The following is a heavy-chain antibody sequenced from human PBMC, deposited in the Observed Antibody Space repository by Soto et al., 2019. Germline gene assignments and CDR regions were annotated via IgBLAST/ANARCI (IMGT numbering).Heavy chain of an antibody. J-gene: IGHJ4*02. CDR2: IYYSGST. CDR1: GGSVSSGSYY. CDR3: ARDLSPVSY. V-gene: IGHV4-61*01. Sequence: PSETLSLTCTVSGGSVSSGSYYWSWIRQPPGKGLEWIGYIYYSGSTNYNPSLKSRVTISVDTSKNQFSLKLSSVTAADTAVYYCARDLSPVSYWGQGTLVTVSS.